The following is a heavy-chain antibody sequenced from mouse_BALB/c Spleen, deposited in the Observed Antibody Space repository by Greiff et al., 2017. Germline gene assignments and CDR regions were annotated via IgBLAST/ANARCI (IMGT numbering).Heavy chain of an antibody. CDR3: AREDRYLDY. CDR1: GYSITSGYY. J-gene: IGHJ2*01. CDR2: ISYDGSN. V-gene: IGHV3-6*02. D-gene: IGHD2-14*01. Sequence: ESGPGLVKPSQSLSLTCSVTGYSITSGYYWNWIRQFPGNKLEWMGYISYDGSNNYNPSLKNRISITRDTSKNQFFLKLNSVTTEDTATYYCAREDRYLDYWGQGTTLTVSS.